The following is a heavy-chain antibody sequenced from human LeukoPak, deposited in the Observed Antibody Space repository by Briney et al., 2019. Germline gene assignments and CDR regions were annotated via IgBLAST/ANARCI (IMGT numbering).Heavy chain of an antibody. CDR1: GFTFRSYA. J-gene: IGHJ4*02. D-gene: IGHD3-3*01. CDR3: ARDPSPQYVFWSGYPDY. V-gene: IGHV3-30*04. Sequence: GGSLRLSCAASGFTFRSYAMHWVRQAPGKGLDWVAVISYDGSNNYYADSVKGRFTISRDNSESTLYLEMNSLRAEDTAVYYCARDPSPQYVFWSGYPDYWGQGTLVTVSS. CDR2: ISYDGSNN.